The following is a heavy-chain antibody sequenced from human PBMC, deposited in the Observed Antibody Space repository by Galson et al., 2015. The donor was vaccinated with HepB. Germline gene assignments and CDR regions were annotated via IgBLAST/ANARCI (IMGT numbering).Heavy chain of an antibody. CDR1: GFTFSSYA. Sequence: SLRLSCAASGFTFSSYAMHWVRQAPGKGLEWVAVISYDGSNKYYADSVKGRFTISRDNSKNTLYLQMNSLRAEDTAVYYCASALLLSGYEIFDYWGQGTLVTVSS. D-gene: IGHD5-12*01. CDR2: ISYDGSNK. V-gene: IGHV3-30*04. CDR3: ASALLLSGYEIFDY. J-gene: IGHJ4*02.